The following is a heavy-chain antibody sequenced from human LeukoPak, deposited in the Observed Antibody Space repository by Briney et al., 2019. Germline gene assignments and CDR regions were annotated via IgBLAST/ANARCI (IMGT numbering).Heavy chain of an antibody. D-gene: IGHD3-9*01. Sequence: PGGSLRLSCAASGFTFSSYAMHWVRQAPGKGLEWVAVISYDGSNKYYADSVKGRFTISRDNSKNTLYLQMNSLRTEDTAVYYCAREALLRYFDWLQHKHDAFDIWGQGTMVTVSS. J-gene: IGHJ3*02. CDR1: GFTFSSYA. V-gene: IGHV3-30*04. CDR3: AREALLRYFDWLQHKHDAFDI. CDR2: ISYDGSNK.